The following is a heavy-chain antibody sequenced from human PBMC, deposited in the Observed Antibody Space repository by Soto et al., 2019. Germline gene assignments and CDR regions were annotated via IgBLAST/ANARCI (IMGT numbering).Heavy chain of an antibody. CDR3: ARVNYYGSEIDY. J-gene: IGHJ4*02. CDR1: GFTFSSYW. Sequence: SLRLSCAASGFTFSSYWMHWVRQAPGKGLVWVSRINSDGSSTSYADSVKGRFTISRDNAKNTLYLQMNSLRAEDTAVYYCARVNYYGSEIDYWGQGTLVTVSS. CDR2: INSDGSST. D-gene: IGHD3-10*01. V-gene: IGHV3-74*01.